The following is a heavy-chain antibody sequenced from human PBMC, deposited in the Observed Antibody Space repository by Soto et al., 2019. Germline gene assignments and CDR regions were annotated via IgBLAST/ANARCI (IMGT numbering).Heavy chain of an antibody. J-gene: IGHJ5*02. V-gene: IGHV4-31*03. Sequence: KTSETLSLTCTVSGGSISSGGYYWSWIRQHPGKGLEWIGYIYYSGSTYYNPSLKSRVTISVDTSKNQFSLKLSSVTAADTAVYYCARAEAARNWSDPWGQGTLVTVSS. CDR3: ARAEAARNWSDP. CDR1: GGSISSGGYY. CDR2: IYYSGST. D-gene: IGHD2-15*01.